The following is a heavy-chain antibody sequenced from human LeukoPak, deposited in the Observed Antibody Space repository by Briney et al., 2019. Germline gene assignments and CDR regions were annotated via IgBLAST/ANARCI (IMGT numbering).Heavy chain of an antibody. Sequence: GGSLRLSCLASGFSFSSYDIHWVRQAPGKGLEWIAVISTDGITKFYTDSVKGRFTISRDNSKNTLYLQMNSLRAEDTAVYYCARDMLLGRPDYMDVWGKGTMATVSS. D-gene: IGHD3-16*01. V-gene: IGHV3-30*04. CDR3: ARDMLLGRPDYMDV. CDR1: GFSFSSYD. J-gene: IGHJ6*03. CDR2: ISTDGITK.